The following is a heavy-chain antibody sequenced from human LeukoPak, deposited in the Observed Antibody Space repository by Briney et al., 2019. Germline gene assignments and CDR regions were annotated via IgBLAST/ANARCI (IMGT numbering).Heavy chain of an antibody. D-gene: IGHD6-13*01. Sequence: SETLSLTCTVSGGSISSHYWSWVRQPPGKGLEWIGHIYYSGSTNYNPSLKSRVTISVDTSKNQSSLKLSSVTAADTAVYYCARGAFFYPRQQDPSWFDPWGQGTLVTVSS. J-gene: IGHJ5*02. CDR1: GGSISSHY. CDR2: IYYSGST. CDR3: ARGAFFYPRQQDPSWFDP. V-gene: IGHV4-59*11.